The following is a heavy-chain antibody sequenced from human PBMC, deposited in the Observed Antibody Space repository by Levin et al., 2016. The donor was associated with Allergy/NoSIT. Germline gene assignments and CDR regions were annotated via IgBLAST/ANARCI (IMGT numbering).Heavy chain of an antibody. D-gene: IGHD3-3*01. Sequence: WVRQAPGQGLEWMGIINPSAGTTIYAQKFQGRVTMTRDTSTSTVYMDLSSLRSEDTAVYYCAREFYDFWSGYYWGRLRNDAFDIWGQGTMVTVSS. V-gene: IGHV1-46*01. CDR2: INPSAGTT. J-gene: IGHJ3*02. CDR3: AREFYDFWSGYYWGRLRNDAFDI.